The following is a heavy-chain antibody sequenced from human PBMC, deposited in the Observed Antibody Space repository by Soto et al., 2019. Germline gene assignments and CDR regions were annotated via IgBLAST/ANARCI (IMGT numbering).Heavy chain of an antibody. CDR3: ASPRQQLVGVNWFDP. V-gene: IGHV1-69*01. CDR2: IIPIFGTA. Sequence: QVQLVQSGAEVKKPGSSVQVSCKASGGTFSSYAISWVRQAPGQGLEWMGGIIPIFGTANYAQKFQGRVTITADESTSTAYMELSSLRSEDTAVYYCASPRQQLVGVNWFDPWGQGTLVTVSS. CDR1: GGTFSSYA. J-gene: IGHJ5*02. D-gene: IGHD6-13*01.